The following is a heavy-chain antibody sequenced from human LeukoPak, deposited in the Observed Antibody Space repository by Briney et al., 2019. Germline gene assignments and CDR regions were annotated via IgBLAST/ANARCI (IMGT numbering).Heavy chain of an antibody. CDR1: GGSISSGTYY. CDR2: IYYSGST. V-gene: IGHV4-39*07. J-gene: IGHJ5*02. CDR3: ARVQSRLSWFDP. Sequence: MASETLSLTCTVSGGSISSGTYYWGWIRQPPGKGLEWIGSIYYSGSTYYNPSLRSRVTISVDTSKNQFSLRLGSVTAADTAVYYCARVQSRLSWFDPWGQGTLVTVSS.